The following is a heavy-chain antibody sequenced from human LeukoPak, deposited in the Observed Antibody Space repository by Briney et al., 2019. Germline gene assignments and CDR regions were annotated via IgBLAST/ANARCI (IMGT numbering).Heavy chain of an antibody. V-gene: IGHV3-74*01. D-gene: IGHD3-22*01. Sequence: GGSLRLSCAASGFTFSTYWMHWVRQAPGKGLVWVSRIKSDGGTNYAGSVKGRFTISRDNAKKTVSLQMNSLRPEDTGVYYCAGAPSEIGGYYPEYFRHWGQGTLVTVSS. CDR2: IKSDGGT. CDR1: GFTFSTYW. CDR3: AGAPSEIGGYYPEYFRH. J-gene: IGHJ1*01.